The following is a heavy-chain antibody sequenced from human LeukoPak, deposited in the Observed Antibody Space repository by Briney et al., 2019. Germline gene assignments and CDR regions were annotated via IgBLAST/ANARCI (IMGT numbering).Heavy chain of an antibody. V-gene: IGHV4-38-2*02. CDR3: ARDGLTPDSSGYYYVSSLDY. CDR2: IYHSGST. D-gene: IGHD3-22*01. CDR1: GYSISSGYY. J-gene: IGHJ4*02. Sequence: PSETLSLTCTVSGYSISSGYYWGWIRQPPGKGLEWIGSIYHSGSTYYNPSLKSRVTMSVDTSKNQFSLKLSSVTAADTAVYYCARDGLTPDSSGYYYVSSLDYWGQGTLVTVSS.